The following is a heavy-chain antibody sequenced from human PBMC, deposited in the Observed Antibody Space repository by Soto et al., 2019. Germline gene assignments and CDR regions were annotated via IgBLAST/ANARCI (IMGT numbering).Heavy chain of an antibody. D-gene: IGHD2-15*01. CDR1: GDSLTNNHW. V-gene: IGHV4-4*02. CDR2: IWHTGRP. CDR3: VRDSRTGCSSINCYMH. J-gene: IGHJ4*02. Sequence: QLQLRESGPGLVQPSGTLSLTCDVSGDSLTNNHWWSWVRQAPGKGLEWIGEIWHTGRPNYNPSLKSRVAISIDKSKNQVYLKLSSVTAADTAVYYCVRDSRTGCSSINCYMHWGQGTLVTVSS.